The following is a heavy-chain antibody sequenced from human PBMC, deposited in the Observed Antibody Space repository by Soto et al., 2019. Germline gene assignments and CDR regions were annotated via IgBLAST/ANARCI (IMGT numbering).Heavy chain of an antibody. CDR2: TYYRSKWYN. Sequence: PSQTLSLTCAISGDSVSSNSAAWNWIRQSPSRGLEWLGRTYYRSKWYNDYAVSVKSRITINPDTSKNQFSLQLNSVTPEDTAVYYCARDPGDLEYYYYYYCMDVWGQGTTVTVSS. CDR1: GDSVSSNSAA. D-gene: IGHD3-16*01. J-gene: IGHJ6*02. CDR3: ARDPGDLEYYYYYYCMDV. V-gene: IGHV6-1*01.